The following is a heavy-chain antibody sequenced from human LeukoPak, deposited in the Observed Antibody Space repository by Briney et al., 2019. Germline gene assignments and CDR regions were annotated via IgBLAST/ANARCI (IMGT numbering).Heavy chain of an antibody. CDR1: GFTFSSYN. J-gene: IGHJ3*02. D-gene: IGHD1-26*01. Sequence: GGSLRLSCAASGFTFSSYNMNWVRQAPGKGLEWVSSISTSSIYIYYADSVKGRFTISRDNAKNSLFLQMNSLRAEDTAVYYCARNLYTMGSTDAFDIWGQGTMVTVSS. V-gene: IGHV3-21*01. CDR3: ARNLYTMGSTDAFDI. CDR2: ISTSSIYI.